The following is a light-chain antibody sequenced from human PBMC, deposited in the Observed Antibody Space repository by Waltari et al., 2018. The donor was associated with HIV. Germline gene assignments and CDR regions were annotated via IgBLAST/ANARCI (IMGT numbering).Light chain of an antibody. CDR2: DVS. J-gene: IGLJ2*01. V-gene: IGLV2-14*01. CDR1: NSDVGGYNY. Sequence: QSALSPPASVSGSPGQSITISCTGTNSDVGGYNYVSWYQQYPGKAPKLMIYDVSNRPSGVSNRFSASKSGNTASLTISGLQAEDEADYYCSSYTSSSTVVFGGGTKLTVL. CDR3: SSYTSSSTVV.